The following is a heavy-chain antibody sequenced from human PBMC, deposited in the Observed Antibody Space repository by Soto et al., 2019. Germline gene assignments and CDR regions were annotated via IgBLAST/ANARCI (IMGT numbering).Heavy chain of an antibody. Sequence: QVQLVQSGAEVKKPGSSVKVSCKASGGTFSSYAISWVRQAPGQGLEWMGGIIPIFGTANYAQKFQGRVKITADKSTSTAYLELSSLRGEDTAVYYCARGLSFGGVIDNDYWGQGTLVTVSS. CDR1: GGTFSSYA. CDR3: ARGLSFGGVIDNDY. D-gene: IGHD3-16*02. V-gene: IGHV1-69*06. J-gene: IGHJ4*02. CDR2: IIPIFGTA.